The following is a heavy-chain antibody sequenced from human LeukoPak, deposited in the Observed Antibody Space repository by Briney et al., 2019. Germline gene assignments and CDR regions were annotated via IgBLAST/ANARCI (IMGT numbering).Heavy chain of an antibody. CDR3: ARSHPMTGTPCSGGSCYSGYFDL. CDR1: GGSFSGYY. D-gene: IGHD2-15*01. V-gene: IGHV4-34*01. J-gene: IGHJ2*01. CDR2: INHSGST. Sequence: SETLSLTCAVYGGSFSGYYWSWIRQPPGKGLEWIGEINHSGSTNYNPSLKSRVTISVDTSKNQFSLKLSSVTAADTAVYYCARSHPMTGTPCSGGSCYSGYFDLWGRGTLVTVSS.